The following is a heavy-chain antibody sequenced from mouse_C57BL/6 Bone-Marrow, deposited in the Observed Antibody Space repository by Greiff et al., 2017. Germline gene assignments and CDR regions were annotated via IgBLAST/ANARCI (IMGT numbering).Heavy chain of an antibody. D-gene: IGHD1-1*01. Sequence: QVQLQQPGAELVRPGTSVQLSCKASGYTFTSYWMHWVKQRPGQGLEWIGVIDPSDSYTNYTQKFKGKATLTVDTSSSTAYMQLSSLTSEDSAVYYCARKEEYYYGSSYNYAMDYWGQGTSVTVSS. V-gene: IGHV1-59*01. J-gene: IGHJ4*01. CDR2: IDPSDSYT. CDR1: GYTFTSYW. CDR3: ARKEEYYYGSSYNYAMDY.